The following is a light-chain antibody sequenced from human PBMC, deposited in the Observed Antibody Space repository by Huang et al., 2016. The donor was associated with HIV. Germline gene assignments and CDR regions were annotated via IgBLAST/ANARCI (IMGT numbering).Light chain of an antibody. CDR3: MQGLQTPPT. V-gene: IGKV2-28*01. CDR1: QNLLHTSGQNR. CDR2: QGS. J-gene: IGKJ2*01. Sequence: DIVMTQSPLSLPVAPGQPASIACKSSQNLLHTSGQNRLDWYLQKPGRSPQLLIYQGSNRASGVPDRFTGSGSGSDFTLEISRVEADDVGIYYCMQGLQTPPTFGQGTKLEI.